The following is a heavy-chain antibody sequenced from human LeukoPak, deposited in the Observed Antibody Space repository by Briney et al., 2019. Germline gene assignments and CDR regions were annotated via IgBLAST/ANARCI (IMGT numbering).Heavy chain of an antibody. V-gene: IGHV3-7*03. CDR1: GFTFSSHW. CDR2: IKQDGSEK. CDR3: ARGVMWLRFNDAFDI. J-gene: IGHJ3*02. Sequence: PGGSLRLSCAASGFTFSSHWMSWVRQAPGKGLEWVANIKQDGSEKYYVDSVKGRFTISRDNAKNSLYLQMNSLRAEDTAVYYCARGVMWLRFNDAFDIWGQGTMVTVSS. D-gene: IGHD5-12*01.